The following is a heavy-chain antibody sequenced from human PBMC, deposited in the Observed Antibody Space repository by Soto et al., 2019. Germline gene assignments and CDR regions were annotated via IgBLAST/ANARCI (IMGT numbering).Heavy chain of an antibody. CDR1: GYTFTSYA. CDR3: ARDFYYDRGAHFDY. D-gene: IGHD3-22*01. V-gene: IGHV1-3*01. Sequence: GASVKVSCKASGYTFTSYAMHWVRQAPGQRLEWMGWINAGNGNTRYSQKFQGRVSITRDTSASTAYMELSSLRSEDTAVYYCARDFYYDRGAHFDYRGQGTLVTVSS. J-gene: IGHJ4*02. CDR2: INAGNGNT.